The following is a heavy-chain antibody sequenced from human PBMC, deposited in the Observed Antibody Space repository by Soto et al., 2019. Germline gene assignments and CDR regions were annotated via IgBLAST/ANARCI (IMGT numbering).Heavy chain of an antibody. V-gene: IGHV4-34*02. CDR2: VYHSGGT. CDR1: GGSSSSYY. D-gene: IGHD6-19*01. Sequence: QVQLQQWGAGLLKPSETLSLTCAVYGGSSSSYYWSWIRQPPGKGLEWIGEVYHSGGTNYNPSLKSRVTISEDTSKNQVSLMLKSVTAADTAVYYCGAVASSADFYGKDVWGQGTTVTVSS. J-gene: IGHJ6*02. CDR3: GAVASSADFYGKDV.